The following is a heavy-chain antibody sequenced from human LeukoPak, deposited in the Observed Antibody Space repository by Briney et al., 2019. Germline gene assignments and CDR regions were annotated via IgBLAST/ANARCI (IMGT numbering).Heavy chain of an antibody. V-gene: IGHV4-34*01. CDR3: ARLYGGYDYVWGSYRYGYYMDV. CDR2: INHSGST. D-gene: IGHD3-16*02. J-gene: IGHJ6*03. Sequence: SETLSLTCAVYGGSFSGYYWSWIRQPPGKGLEWIGEINHSGSTNYNPSLKSRVTISVDTSKNQFSLKLSSVTAADTAVYYCARLYGGYDYVWGSYRYGYYMDVWGKGTTVTISS. CDR1: GGSFSGYY.